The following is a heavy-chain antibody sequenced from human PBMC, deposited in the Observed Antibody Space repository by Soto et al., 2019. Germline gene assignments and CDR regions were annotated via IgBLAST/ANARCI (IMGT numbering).Heavy chain of an antibody. D-gene: IGHD6-19*01. CDR2: IYYSGST. J-gene: IGHJ5*02. Sequence: LSLTCTVSGGSISSSSYYWGWIRQPPGKGLEWIGSIYYSGSTYYNPSLKSRVTISVDTSKNQFSLKLSSVTAADTAVYYCARQRGPFSGWYYWLDPWGQGTLVTVSS. CDR3: ARQRGPFSGWYYWLDP. CDR1: GGSISSSSYY. V-gene: IGHV4-39*01.